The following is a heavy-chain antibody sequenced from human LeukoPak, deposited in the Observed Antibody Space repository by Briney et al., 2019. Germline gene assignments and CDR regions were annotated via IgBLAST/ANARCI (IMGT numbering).Heavy chain of an antibody. CDR2: ISFDGSNK. V-gene: IGHV3-30-3*01. J-gene: IGHJ4*02. CDR3: ARDSWYRCGNDCYSVDY. Sequence: PRGSLKLSCAASGFTFSNYAMNWVRQAPGKGLEWVATISFDGSNKYYSDVVTGRFTVSRDNSKNTFYLQLESLRTEDTALYCCARDSWYRCGNDCYSVDYWGQGSLVTVSS. D-gene: IGHD2-21*02. CDR1: GFTFSNYA.